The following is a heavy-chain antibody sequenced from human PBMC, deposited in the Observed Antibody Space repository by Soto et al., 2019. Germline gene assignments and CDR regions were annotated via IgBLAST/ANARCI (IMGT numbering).Heavy chain of an antibody. V-gene: IGHV1-69*02. CDR2: IIPILGIA. CDR1: GGTFSSYT. CDR3: ARYQEYYYDSSGYFDY. J-gene: IGHJ4*02. D-gene: IGHD3-22*01. Sequence: QVQLVQSGAEVKKPGSSVKVSCKASGGTFSSYTISWVRQAPGQGLEWMGRIIPILGIANYAQKFQGRVTITADKSTSTAYMELSSLRSEDTAVYYCARYQEYYYDSSGYFDYWGQGTLVTVSS.